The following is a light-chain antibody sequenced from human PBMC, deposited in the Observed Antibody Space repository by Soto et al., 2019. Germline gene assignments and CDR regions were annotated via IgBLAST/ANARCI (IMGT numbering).Light chain of an antibody. Sequence: EIVLTQSPATLSLSPGERATLSCRASPSVTNYLAWYQQKPGKPPRLLIYGAFNRAAGIPARFSGSGSGTEFTLTISSMETEDSAVYYCQQRNIWPPVTFGQGTRLEIK. V-gene: IGKV3-11*01. CDR2: GAF. J-gene: IGKJ5*01. CDR1: PSVTNY. CDR3: QQRNIWPPVT.